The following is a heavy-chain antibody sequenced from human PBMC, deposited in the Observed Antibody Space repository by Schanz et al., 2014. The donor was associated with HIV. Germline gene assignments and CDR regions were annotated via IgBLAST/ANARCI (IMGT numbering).Heavy chain of an antibody. D-gene: IGHD2-15*01. J-gene: IGHJ4*02. CDR1: GFTFRSYA. CDR3: AKVVRFAMVTAPYYFDS. CDR2: ITGSGVST. V-gene: IGHV3-23*04. Sequence: VHLVESGGGVVRPGRSLRLTCAASGFTFRSYAMTWVRQAPGKGLDWVSGITGSGVSTYYADSVKGRFTISRDNSKNTLYLQMNSLRAEDTAVYYCAKVVRFAMVTAPYYFDSWGQGTLVTVSS.